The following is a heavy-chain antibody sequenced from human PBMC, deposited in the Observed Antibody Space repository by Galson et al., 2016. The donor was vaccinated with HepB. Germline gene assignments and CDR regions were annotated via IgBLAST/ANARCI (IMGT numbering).Heavy chain of an antibody. J-gene: IGHJ4*02. V-gene: IGHV1-3*01. Sequence: SVKVSCKASGYTFTSYAIHWLRQAPGQRLEWMGWISAGIGNTKYYQKFKGRVTITRDTSASTAYMELRSLRPEDTAVYYCGRDAEESSPYYSALDNWGQGTLVTVSS. CDR2: ISAGIGNT. D-gene: IGHD3-22*01. CDR1: GYTFTSYA. CDR3: GRDAEESSPYYSALDN.